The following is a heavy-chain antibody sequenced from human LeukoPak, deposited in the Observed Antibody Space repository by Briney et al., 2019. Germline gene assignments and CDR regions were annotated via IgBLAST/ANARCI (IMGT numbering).Heavy chain of an antibody. V-gene: IGHV3-74*01. CDR3: ARQSYYDNYFDY. J-gene: IGHJ4*02. CDR2: INSDGSNP. Sequence: GGSLRLSCAASGFTFSSHWIHWVRQAPGKGLVWVSRINSDGSNPNYADSVKGRFTIPRDNAKDTLYLQMSSLRAEDTALYYCARQSYYDNYFDYWGQGTLVTVSS. D-gene: IGHD3-22*01. CDR1: GFTFSSHW.